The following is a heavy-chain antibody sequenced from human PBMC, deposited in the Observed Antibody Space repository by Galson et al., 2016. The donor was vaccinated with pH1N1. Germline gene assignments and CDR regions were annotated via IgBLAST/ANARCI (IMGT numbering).Heavy chain of an antibody. J-gene: IGHJ4*02. CDR2: INHREKT. D-gene: IGHD6-13*01. V-gene: IGHV4-34*01. CDR1: GGPFSAYY. Sequence: SETLSLTCAVYGGPFSAYYWSRVRQPPGKGLEWIGEINHREKTNYNPSLKSRVTISGDTSKKQFSLRLSSVTAADTAVYYCAADYSSSWYDPFDFWGLGTLVIVSS. CDR3: AADYSSSWYDPFDF.